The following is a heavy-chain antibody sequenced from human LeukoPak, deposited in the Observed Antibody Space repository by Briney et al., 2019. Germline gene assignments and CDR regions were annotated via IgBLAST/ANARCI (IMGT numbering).Heavy chain of an antibody. D-gene: IGHD5-24*01. Sequence: SETLSLTCTVSGGSISSSSYYWSWIRQPAGKGLEWIGRIYTSGSTNYNPPLKSRVTISVDTSKNQFSLKLSSVTAADTAVYYCARGTPRWLQFDYWGQGTLVTVSS. CDR1: GGSISSSSYY. V-gene: IGHV4-61*02. CDR3: ARGTPRWLQFDY. CDR2: IYTSGST. J-gene: IGHJ4*02.